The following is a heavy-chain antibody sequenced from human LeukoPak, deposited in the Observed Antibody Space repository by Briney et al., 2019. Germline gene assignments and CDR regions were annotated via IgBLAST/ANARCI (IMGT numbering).Heavy chain of an antibody. CDR1: GGSFSGYY. CDR2: IYHSGST. D-gene: IGHD4-23*01. Sequence: SETLSLTCAVYGGSFSGYYWSGIRQPPGKGLEWIGYIYHSGSTYYNPSLKSRVTISVDRSKNQFSLKLSSVTAADTAVYYCARRTYGGTLDYWGQGTLVTVSS. V-gene: IGHV4-30-2*01. CDR3: ARRTYGGTLDY. J-gene: IGHJ4*02.